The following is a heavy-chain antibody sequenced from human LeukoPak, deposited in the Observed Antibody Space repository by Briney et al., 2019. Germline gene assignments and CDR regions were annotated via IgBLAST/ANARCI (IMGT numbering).Heavy chain of an antibody. J-gene: IGHJ4*02. CDR1: GGSISSYY. Sequence: SETLSLTCTVSGGSISSYYWSWIRQPPGKGLEWIGYIYYSGSTNYNPSLKSRVTISVDTSKNQFSLKLSSVTAADTAVYYCARLLATFTTWDYWGQGTLVTVSS. D-gene: IGHD3-22*01. CDR2: IYYSGST. CDR3: ARLLATFTTWDY. V-gene: IGHV4-59*12.